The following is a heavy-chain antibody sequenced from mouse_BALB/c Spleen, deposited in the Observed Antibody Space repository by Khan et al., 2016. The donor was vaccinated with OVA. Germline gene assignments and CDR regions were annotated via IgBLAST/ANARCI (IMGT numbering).Heavy chain of an antibody. CDR3: ARIKKIVATYFDD. CDR2: TNPTNGRT. J-gene: IGHJ2*01. Sequence: VQLQQSGAELVKAGASVKMSCKASGYTFTSYWMYWVKPRLGQGLEWFAETNPTNGRTYYNEKFKSKATLTVDKSSSTAYMLLSGPTFEDSAVYYCARIKKIVATYFDDWGQGTTLTVSS. D-gene: IGHD1-1*01. V-gene: IGHV1S81*02. CDR1: GYTFTSYW.